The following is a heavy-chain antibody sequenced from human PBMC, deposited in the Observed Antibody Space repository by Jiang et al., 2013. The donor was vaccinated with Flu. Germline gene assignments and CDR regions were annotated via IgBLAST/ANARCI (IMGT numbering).Heavy chain of an antibody. D-gene: IGHD6-19*01. CDR2: IYPGDSET. V-gene: IGHV5-51*01. CDR1: GYTFTSYW. J-gene: IGHJ4*02. Sequence: GAEVKSRGVSEDLLSGSGYTFTSYWIAWVRQMPGKGLEWMGIIYPGDSETRYSPSFQGQVTISVDKSISTAYLQWTSLKASDTAIYFCARRGYTAGWYGLEYWGQGTLVTVSS. CDR3: ARRGYTAGWYGLEY.